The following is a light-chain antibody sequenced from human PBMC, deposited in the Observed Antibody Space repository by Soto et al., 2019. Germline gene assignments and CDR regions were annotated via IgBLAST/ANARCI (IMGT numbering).Light chain of an antibody. CDR3: QQHNDYTAVT. CDR2: DAY. Sequence: DIQMTQSPSTLSASVGDRVTITCRASQTISSSLAWYQHKPGKAPKLLIFDAYTLQTGVPSRFSGGGFGTEFTLTITGLQPDDFATYYCQQHNDYTAVTFGQGTKLEIK. J-gene: IGKJ2*01. V-gene: IGKV1-5*01. CDR1: QTISSS.